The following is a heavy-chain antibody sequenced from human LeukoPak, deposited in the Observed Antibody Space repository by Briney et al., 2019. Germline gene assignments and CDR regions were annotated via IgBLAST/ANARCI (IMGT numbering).Heavy chain of an antibody. CDR1: GFTFSSYA. J-gene: IGHJ3*02. CDR2: ISGSGGST. CDR3: ARGTYYYDSSGYYFKVKTDAFDI. Sequence: GGSLRLSCAASGFTFSSYAMSWVRQAPGKGLEWVSAISGSGGSTYYADSVKGRFTISRDNSKNTLYLQMNSLRAEDTAVYYCARGTYYYDSSGYYFKVKTDAFDIWGQGTMVTVSS. V-gene: IGHV3-23*01. D-gene: IGHD3-22*01.